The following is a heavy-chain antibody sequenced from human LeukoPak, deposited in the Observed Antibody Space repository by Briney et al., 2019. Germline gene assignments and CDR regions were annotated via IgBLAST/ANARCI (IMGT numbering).Heavy chain of an antibody. CDR2: ISSSSSYI. J-gene: IGHJ4*02. CDR3: ASTGYCTNGVCR. D-gene: IGHD2-8*01. V-gene: IGHV3-21*01. Sequence: GSLRLSCAASGFTFSSYSMNWVRQAPGKGLEWVSSISSSSSYIYYADSMKGRFTISRDNAKNSLYLQMNSLRAEDTAVYYCASTGYCTNGVCRWGQGTLVTVSS. CDR1: GFTFSSYS.